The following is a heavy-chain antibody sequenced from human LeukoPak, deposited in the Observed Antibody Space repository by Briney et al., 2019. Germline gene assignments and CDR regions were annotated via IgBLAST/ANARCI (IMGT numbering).Heavy chain of an antibody. CDR1: GFTFRSYG. Sequence: GGSLRLSCAASGFTFRSYGMHWVRQAPGKGLEWVAVIWYAGSNKYYSDSVKGRFTISRDNSKNALYLQMNSLSAEDTAVYYCARRVARYYVDYWGEGTLVTVSS. CDR3: ARRVARYYVDY. V-gene: IGHV3-33*01. CDR2: IWYAGSNK. J-gene: IGHJ4*02.